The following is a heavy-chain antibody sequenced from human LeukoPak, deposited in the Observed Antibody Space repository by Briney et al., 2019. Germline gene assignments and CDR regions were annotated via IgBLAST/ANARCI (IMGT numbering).Heavy chain of an antibody. Sequence: GGSLRLSCAASEVTVTNNYMSWVRQAPGKGLQWVSVIYPGGNIYYADSVKGRFIISRDNSKNTLSLQMNSLTADDTAVYYCARGRSYDFEDYVWGSYSYYMDVWGKGTTVTVSS. CDR3: ARGRSYDFEDYVWGSYSYYMDV. V-gene: IGHV3-53*01. CDR2: IYPGGNI. CDR1: EVTVTNNY. J-gene: IGHJ6*03. D-gene: IGHD3-16*01.